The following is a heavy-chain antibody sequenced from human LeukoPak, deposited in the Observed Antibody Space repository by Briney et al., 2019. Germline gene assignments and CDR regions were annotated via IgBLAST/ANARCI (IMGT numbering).Heavy chain of an antibody. CDR3: ARDALYYYGSGSYQL. CDR2: IYYSGST. D-gene: IGHD3-10*01. CDR1: GGSISSGDYY. J-gene: IGHJ4*02. V-gene: IGHV4-30-4*01. Sequence: SETLSLTCTVSGGSISSGDYYWGWIRQPPGKGLEWIGYIYYSGSTYYNPSLKSRVTISVDTSKNQFSLNLSSVTAADTAVYYCARDALYYYGSGSYQLWGQGTLVTVSS.